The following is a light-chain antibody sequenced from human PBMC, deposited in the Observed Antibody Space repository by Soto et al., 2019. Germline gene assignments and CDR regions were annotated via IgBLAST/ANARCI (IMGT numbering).Light chain of an antibody. V-gene: IGKV3-20*01. CDR1: QSVSNSF. CDR3: QQYSTLPHT. Sequence: ESLLTQSPGTLSLSPGERATLSCRASQSVSNSFFAWYQQKPGQAPRLLIYGVSSRATGIPDRFSGSGYGTDFTLTISRLEHEDFVVYYCQQYSTLPHTFGQGTKLEVK. CDR2: GVS. J-gene: IGKJ2*01.